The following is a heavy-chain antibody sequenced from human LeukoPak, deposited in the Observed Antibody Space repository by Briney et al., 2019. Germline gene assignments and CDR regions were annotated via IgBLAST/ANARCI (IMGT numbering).Heavy chain of an antibody. V-gene: IGHV1-69*05. D-gene: IGHD5-18*01. Sequence: ASVKVSCKTSGGTFSSYGISWVRQAPGQGLEWMGGIIPIFATANYAQKFQGRVTITTDESTSTAYMELSSLRSEDTAVYYCASSTRGVHEYSYGGYFDYWGQGTLVTVSS. CDR1: GGTFSSYG. CDR2: IIPIFATA. CDR3: ASSTRGVHEYSYGGYFDY. J-gene: IGHJ4*02.